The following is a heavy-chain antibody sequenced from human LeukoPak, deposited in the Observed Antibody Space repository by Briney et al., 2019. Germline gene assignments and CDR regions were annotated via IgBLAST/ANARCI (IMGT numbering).Heavy chain of an antibody. Sequence: PGGSLRLSCTASGFTFSSYSLNWVRQAPGRGLEWVSSVSTGSNYIYYADSVKGRFTISRDNDKNSLYLQMNSLRAEDTAVYYCAREQGYDFWSAHEAFDIWGQGTMVTVSS. D-gene: IGHD3-3*01. CDR3: AREQGYDFWSAHEAFDI. CDR1: GFTFSSYS. J-gene: IGHJ3*02. V-gene: IGHV3-21*01. CDR2: VSTGSNYI.